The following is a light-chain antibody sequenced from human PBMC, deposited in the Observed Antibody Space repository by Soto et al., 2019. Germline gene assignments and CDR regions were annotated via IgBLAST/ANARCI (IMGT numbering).Light chain of an antibody. CDR1: QSVLYSSNNKNY. V-gene: IGKV4-1*01. CDR2: AAS. Sequence: DIVMTQSPESLAVSLGEKATINCKSSQSVLYSSNNKNYLAWYLQQPGQPPQLXIYAASNRFSGGPDRCSGSGAGTDVTLKISRVEAEDVGVYYCMQSIEIPRTFGQGTKVDIK. J-gene: IGKJ1*01. CDR3: MQSIEIPRT.